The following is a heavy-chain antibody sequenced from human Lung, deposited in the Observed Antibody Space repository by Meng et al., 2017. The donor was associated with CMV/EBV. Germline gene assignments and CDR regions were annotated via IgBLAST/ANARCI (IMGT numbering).Heavy chain of an antibody. D-gene: IGHD3-3*01. CDR2: IIPIFGTA. Sequence: KISXKASGGTFSSYAISWVRQAPGQGLEWMGGIIPIFGTANYAQKFQGRVTITTDESTSTAYMELSSLRSEDTAVYYCARDRGTIFGVDFDYWGQGXLVTVSS. J-gene: IGHJ4*02. V-gene: IGHV1-69*05. CDR3: ARDRGTIFGVDFDY. CDR1: GGTFSSYA.